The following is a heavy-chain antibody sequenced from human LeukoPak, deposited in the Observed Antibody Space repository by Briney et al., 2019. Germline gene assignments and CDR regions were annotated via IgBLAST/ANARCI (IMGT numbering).Heavy chain of an antibody. D-gene: IGHD6-19*01. J-gene: IGHJ4*02. CDR1: GFTFSSYG. CDR2: IWYDGSNK. V-gene: IGHV3-33*01. Sequence: PGRSLRLSCAASGFTFSSYGMPWVRQAPGKGLEWVAVIWYDGSNKYYADSVKGRFTISRDNSKNTLYLQMNSLRAEDTAVYYCARGSIAVAGNYLDYWGQGTLVTVSS. CDR3: ARGSIAVAGNYLDY.